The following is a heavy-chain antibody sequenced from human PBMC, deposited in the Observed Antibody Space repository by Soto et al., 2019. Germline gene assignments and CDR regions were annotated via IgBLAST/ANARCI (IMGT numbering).Heavy chain of an antibody. CDR2: ISYDGSNK. Sequence: GGSLRLSCAASGFTFSSYGMHWVRKAPGKGLEWVAVISYDGSNKYYADSVKGRFTISRDNSKNTLYLQMNSLRAEDTAVYYCAKSHTGGYSGYDYYYGMDVWGQGTTVTVSS. J-gene: IGHJ6*02. V-gene: IGHV3-30*18. CDR3: AKSHTGGYSGYDYYYGMDV. D-gene: IGHD5-12*01. CDR1: GFTFSSYG.